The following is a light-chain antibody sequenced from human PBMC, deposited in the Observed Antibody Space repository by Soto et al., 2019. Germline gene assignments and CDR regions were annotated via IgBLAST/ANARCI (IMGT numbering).Light chain of an antibody. Sequence: EIVLTQSPATLSLSPGEIATLSCRASQSVSSYLAWYQQKPGQALRLLIYDASNRATGIPARFSGSGSGTDLTLTIRSLEPEDFAVYYCQQRSNWPPYTFGQGTKLEIK. J-gene: IGKJ2*01. CDR1: QSVSSY. V-gene: IGKV3-11*01. CDR2: DAS. CDR3: QQRSNWPPYT.